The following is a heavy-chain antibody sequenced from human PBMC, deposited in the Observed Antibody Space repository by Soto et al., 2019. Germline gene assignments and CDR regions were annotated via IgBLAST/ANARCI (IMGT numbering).Heavy chain of an antibody. V-gene: IGHV3-23*01. D-gene: IGHD6-13*01. CDR1: GFPFSGYS. CDR2: ISGTGYSR. J-gene: IGHJ4*02. Sequence: PGGSLRLSCAASGFPFSGYSLSWVRQTPGKGLEWVAGISGTGYSRYHADSVMGRFSISRDNFKSTLYLELSSLRAEDTALYYCAKSRGDSWPTYFFDLWGQGTLVTVSS. CDR3: AKSRGDSWPTYFFDL.